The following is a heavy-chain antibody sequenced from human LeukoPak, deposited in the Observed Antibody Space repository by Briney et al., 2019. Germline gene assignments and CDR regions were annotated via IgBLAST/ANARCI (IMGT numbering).Heavy chain of an antibody. D-gene: IGHD5-18*01. CDR2: IDWDGVGT. CDR1: GFTFDDYT. J-gene: IGHJ4*02. V-gene: IGHV3-43*01. CDR3: ARADWDTAMIDY. Sequence: GGSLRLSCAASGFTFDDYTMHWVRQAPGKGLEWVSLIDWDGVGTYYADSVKGRFTISRDNSKNSLYLQMNSLRTEDTALYYCARADWDTAMIDYWGQGTLVTVSS.